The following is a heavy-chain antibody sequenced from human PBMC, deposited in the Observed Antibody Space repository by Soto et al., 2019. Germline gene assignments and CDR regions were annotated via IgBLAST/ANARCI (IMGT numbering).Heavy chain of an antibody. V-gene: IGHV4-34*01. Sequence: LETLSLSCAVYGGSFSCYYWSWIRQPPGKGLEWIGEINHSGSTNYGPSLKSRVAISVDTSKNQFSLKLSSVTAADTAVYYCAGYGAGSFREYWGQGTLVTVSS. D-gene: IGHD3-10*01. CDR3: AGYGAGSFREY. CDR2: INHSGST. CDR1: GGSFSCYY. J-gene: IGHJ4*02.